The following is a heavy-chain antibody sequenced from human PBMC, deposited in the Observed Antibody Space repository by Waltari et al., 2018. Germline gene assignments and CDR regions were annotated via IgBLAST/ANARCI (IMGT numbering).Heavy chain of an antibody. Sequence: QLQLQESGAGLVKPSETLSLTCTVSGDSISSSNYYWGWHRQPPGKGLEWIGSIYYSGSTYYNPSLKSRVTISVDTSKNQFSLKLSSVTAADTAVYYCARGGLYWGQGTLVTVSS. CDR3: ARGGLY. J-gene: IGHJ4*02. CDR2: IYYSGST. V-gene: IGHV4-39*07. CDR1: GDSISSSNYY.